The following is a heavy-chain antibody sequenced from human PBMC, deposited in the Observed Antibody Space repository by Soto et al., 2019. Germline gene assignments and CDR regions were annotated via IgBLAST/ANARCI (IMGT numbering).Heavy chain of an antibody. CDR2: ISYDGSNK. CDR3: AKDYYDSSGPYFDY. V-gene: IGHV3-30*18. CDR1: GFTFSSYG. J-gene: IGHJ4*02. Sequence: QVQLVESGGGVVQPGRSLRLSCAASGFTFSSYGMHWVRQAPGKGLEWVAVISYDGSNKYYADSVKGRFTISRDNSKNTLYVQMNSLRAEDTAVYYCAKDYYDSSGPYFDYWGQGTLVTVSS. D-gene: IGHD3-22*01.